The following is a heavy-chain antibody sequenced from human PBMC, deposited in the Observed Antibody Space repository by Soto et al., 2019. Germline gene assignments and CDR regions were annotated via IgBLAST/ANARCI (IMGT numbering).Heavy chain of an antibody. CDR3: ARDSAGGYDRNWFDP. V-gene: IGHV1-69*06. Sequence: EASVKVSCKASGGTFSSYAISWVRQAPGQGLEWMGGIIPIFGTANYAQKFQGRVTITADKSTSTAYMELSSLRSEDTAVYYCARDSAGGYDRNWFDPWGQGTLVTVSS. J-gene: IGHJ5*02. CDR2: IIPIFGTA. D-gene: IGHD5-12*01. CDR1: GGTFSSYA.